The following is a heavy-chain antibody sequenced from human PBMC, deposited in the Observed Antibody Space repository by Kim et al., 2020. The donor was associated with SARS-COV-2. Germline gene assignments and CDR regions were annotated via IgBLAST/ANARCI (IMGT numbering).Heavy chain of an antibody. D-gene: IGHD6-6*01. J-gene: IGHJ4*02. CDR3: AKLVAGRPEDY. V-gene: IGHV3-23*01. CDR1: GFTFSNFG. CDR2: ISGSGGNT. Sequence: GGSLRLSCATSGFTFSNFGMSWVRQAPGKGLEWVSFISGSGGNTYYADSVKGRFTISRDNSKNTLFLQMNSLRAEDTAVYYCAKLVAGRPEDYWGQGTLV.